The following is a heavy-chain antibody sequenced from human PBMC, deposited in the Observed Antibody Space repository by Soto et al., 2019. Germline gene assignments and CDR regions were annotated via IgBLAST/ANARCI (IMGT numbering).Heavy chain of an antibody. D-gene: IGHD5-12*01. V-gene: IGHV3-23*01. CDR2: ISARGGSS. J-gene: IGHJ4*02. Sequence: DVQLLESGGGLVQPGGSLRLSCAASGFSFSSYAMVWVCQVPGKGLEWVAVISARGGSSYFADSVKGRFTLSRDNSKNVLSLEMNSLKAEDTAIYFCAKSSIKYSASVDNWGQGTLVVVSS. CDR3: AKSSIKYSASVDN. CDR1: GFSFSSYA.